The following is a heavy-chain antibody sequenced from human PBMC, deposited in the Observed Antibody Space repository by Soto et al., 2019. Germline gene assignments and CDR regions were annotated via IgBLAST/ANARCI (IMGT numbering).Heavy chain of an antibody. J-gene: IGHJ3*02. V-gene: IGHV3-7*01. Sequence: GGSLRLSCAASGFTFSSYWMSWVRQAPGKGLEWVANIKQDGSEKYYVDSVKGRFTISRDNAKTSLYLQMNSLRAEDTAVYYCARDLGIAARSEAFDIWGQGTMVTVSS. CDR2: IKQDGSEK. CDR1: GFTFSSYW. D-gene: IGHD6-6*01. CDR3: ARDLGIAARSEAFDI.